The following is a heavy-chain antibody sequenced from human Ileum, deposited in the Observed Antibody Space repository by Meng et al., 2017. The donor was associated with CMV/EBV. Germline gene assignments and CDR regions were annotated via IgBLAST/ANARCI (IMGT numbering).Heavy chain of an antibody. CDR1: GGSISSNTW. V-gene: IGHV4-4*02. J-gene: IGHJ4*02. Sequence: SETLSLTCAVSGGSISSNTWWTWVRQPPGKGLEWIGEIYHSESTNYKTSLESRVTISVDKSKNQFALKLSSVTAEDTAVYYCARDRYCSSTSCYYFDYWGQGTLVTVSS. D-gene: IGHD2-2*01. CDR2: IYHSEST. CDR3: ARDRYCSSTSCYYFDY.